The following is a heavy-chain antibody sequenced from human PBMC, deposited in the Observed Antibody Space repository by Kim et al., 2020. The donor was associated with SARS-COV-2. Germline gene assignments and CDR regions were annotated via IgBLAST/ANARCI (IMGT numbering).Heavy chain of an antibody. CDR3: AKGGRGYYYGSGSYYTDGSYYYYGMDV. J-gene: IGHJ6*02. D-gene: IGHD3-10*01. CDR1: GFTFSSYG. Sequence: GGSLRLSCAASGFTFSSYGMHWVRQAPGKGLEWVAVISYDGRNKYYADSVKGRFTISRDNSKNTLYLQMNSLRAEDTAVYYCAKGGRGYYYGSGSYYTDGSYYYYGMDVWGQGTTVTVSS. CDR2: ISYDGRNK. V-gene: IGHV3-30*18.